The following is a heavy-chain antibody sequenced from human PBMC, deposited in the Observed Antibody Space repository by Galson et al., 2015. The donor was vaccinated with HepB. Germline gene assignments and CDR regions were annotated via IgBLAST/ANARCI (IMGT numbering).Heavy chain of an antibody. CDR2: ISSSSSYI. CDR1: GFTFSSYS. D-gene: IGHD6-19*01. Sequence: SLRLSCAASGFTFSSYSMNWVRQAPGKGLEWVSSISSSSSYIYYADSVKGRFTISRDNAKNSLYLQMNSLRAEDTAVYYCARDSSGWPYYYYYMDVWGKGTTVTVSS. CDR3: ARDSSGWPYYYYYMDV. V-gene: IGHV3-21*01. J-gene: IGHJ6*03.